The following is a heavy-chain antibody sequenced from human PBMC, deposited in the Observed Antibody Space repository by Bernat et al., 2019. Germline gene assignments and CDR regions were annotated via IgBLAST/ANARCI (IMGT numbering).Heavy chain of an antibody. CDR3: ARGLRWPQYYFDY. D-gene: IGHD4-23*01. Sequence: QVQLQQWGAGLLRPSETLSLTCAVYGGSFSGYYWSWIRQPPGKGLEGIGESNHSGSTNYNPSLKSRVTISVDTSQTQFSLTLSSVPAADTAVYYCARGLRWPQYYFDYWGQGTLVTVSS. V-gene: IGHV4-34*01. CDR1: GGSFSGYY. CDR2: SNHSGST. J-gene: IGHJ4*02.